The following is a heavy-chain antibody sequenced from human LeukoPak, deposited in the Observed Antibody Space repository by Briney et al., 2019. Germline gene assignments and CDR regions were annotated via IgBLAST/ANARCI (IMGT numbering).Heavy chain of an antibody. J-gene: IGHJ6*02. CDR2: IKQDGSEK. CDR1: GFTFSSYI. Sequence: PGGSLRLSCAASGFTFSSYIMSWVRQAPGKGLEWVANIKQDGSEKYYVDSVKGRFTISRDNAKNSLYLQMNSLRAEDTAVYYCARGPDSQNYYYYGMDVWGQGTTVTVSS. V-gene: IGHV3-7*04. CDR3: ARGPDSQNYYYYGMDV. D-gene: IGHD4-11*01.